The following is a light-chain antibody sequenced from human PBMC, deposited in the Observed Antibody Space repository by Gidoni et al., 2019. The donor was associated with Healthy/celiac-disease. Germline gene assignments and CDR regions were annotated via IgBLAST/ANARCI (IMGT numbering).Light chain of an antibody. J-gene: IGKJ2*01. V-gene: IGKV1-39*01. CDR3: QQSYSTLYT. CDR1: QSISSY. Sequence: DIQMTPSPSSLSASVGDRVTITCRASQSISSYLNWYQQKPGKDPKLLIYAASSLQSGVPSRFSGSGSGTDFTLTISSLQPEDFATYYCQQSYSTLYTFGQGTKLEIK. CDR2: AAS.